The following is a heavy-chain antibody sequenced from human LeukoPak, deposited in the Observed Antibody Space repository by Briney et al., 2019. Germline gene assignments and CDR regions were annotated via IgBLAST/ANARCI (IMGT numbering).Heavy chain of an antibody. CDR3: TRNDSPGPN. D-gene: IGHD2-15*01. CDR1: GFTFGDYS. CDR2: IRKEAYGGTT. V-gene: IGHV3-49*04. J-gene: IGHJ4*02. Sequence: GGSLRLSCEASGFTFGDYSMSWVRQAPGKGLSWVGFIRKEAYGGTTEYAASVKGRFTISRDDSISIVYLQMNNLKTEDTAVYYCTRNDSPGPNWGQGTLVTVSS.